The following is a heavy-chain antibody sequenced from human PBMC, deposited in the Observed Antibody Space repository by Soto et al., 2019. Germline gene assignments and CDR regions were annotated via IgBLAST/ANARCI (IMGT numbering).Heavy chain of an antibody. CDR1: GFTFSGSA. CDR2: IRSKANSYAT. CDR3: TRLLGGAWFDP. V-gene: IGHV3-73*01. D-gene: IGHD3-16*01. J-gene: IGHJ5*02. Sequence: LSLTCAASGFTFSGSAMHWVRQASGKGLEWVGRIRSKANSYATAYAASVKGRFTISRDDSKNTAYLQMNSLKTEDTAVYYCTRLLGGAWFDPWGQGTLVTVSS.